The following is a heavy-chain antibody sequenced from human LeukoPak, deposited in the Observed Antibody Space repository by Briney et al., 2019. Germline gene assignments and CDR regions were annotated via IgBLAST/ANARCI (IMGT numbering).Heavy chain of an antibody. V-gene: IGHV1-69*04. CDR2: IIPILGIA. D-gene: IGHD1-26*01. Sequence: SVRVSCKASGGTFSGYAISWVRQAPGQGLEWMGRIIPILGIANYAQKFQGRVTITADKSTSTAYMELSSLRSEDTAVYYCARALSGSYRFDYWGQGTLVTVSS. CDR1: GGTFSGYA. J-gene: IGHJ4*02. CDR3: ARALSGSYRFDY.